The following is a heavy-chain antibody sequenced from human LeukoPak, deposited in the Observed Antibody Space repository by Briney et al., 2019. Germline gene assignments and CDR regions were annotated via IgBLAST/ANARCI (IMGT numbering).Heavy chain of an antibody. CDR1: TFTFSDDY. V-gene: IGHV3-11*05. D-gene: IGHD3-3*01. CDR2: ISPGSSYK. CDR3: ATERLGIFEF. J-gene: IGHJ4*02. Sequence: GGSLRLSCTASTFTFSDDYMGWIRQAPGKGPEWVSSISPGSSYKFCADSVEGQFTISRDDAKNSVYLQMNNLRVDDTAVYYCATERLGIFEFWGQGSLVTVSS.